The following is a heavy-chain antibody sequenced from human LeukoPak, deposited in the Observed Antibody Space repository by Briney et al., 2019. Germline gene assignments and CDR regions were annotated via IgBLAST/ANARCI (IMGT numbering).Heavy chain of an antibody. CDR2: IFYSGST. CDR3: ARHYDSGTYPLDY. CDR1: GGSIRSYY. D-gene: IGHD3-10*01. Sequence: KTSETLSLTCTVSGGSIRSYYWSWIRQPPGKGLEWIGNIFYSGSTNYNPSLKSRVTMSLDSSKNQFSLKLRSVTAADTAVYYCARHYDSGTYPLDYWGQGTLVTVSS. J-gene: IGHJ4*02. V-gene: IGHV4-59*01.